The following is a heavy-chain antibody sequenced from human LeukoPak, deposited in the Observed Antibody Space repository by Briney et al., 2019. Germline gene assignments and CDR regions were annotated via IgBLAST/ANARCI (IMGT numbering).Heavy chain of an antibody. V-gene: IGHV4-39*02. CDR2: IYYSGST. Sequence: SETLSLTCTVSGGSISSSSYYWGWIRQHPGKGLEWIGSIYYSGSTYYNPSLKSRVTISVDTSKNQFSLKLSSVTAADTAVYYCARERSRNQHFFYRGERTLVTVSS. CDR1: GGSISSSSYY. CDR3: ARERSRNQHFFY. D-gene: IGHD1-14*01. J-gene: IGHJ4*02.